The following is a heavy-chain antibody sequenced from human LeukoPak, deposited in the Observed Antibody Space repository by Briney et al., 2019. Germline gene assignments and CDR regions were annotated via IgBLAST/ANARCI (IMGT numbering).Heavy chain of an antibody. CDR1: GGSISGYF. D-gene: IGHD4-23*01. CDR3: ARWDGGNSGFDY. Sequence: SETLSLTCSVSGGSISGYFWSWIRQPPGKGLDWIGYIFYSGSTNYNPSLESRVTMSVDTSKNQFSLKMGSVTAADTAVYYCARWDGGNSGFDYWGQGTLVTVSS. J-gene: IGHJ4*02. V-gene: IGHV4-59*01. CDR2: IFYSGST.